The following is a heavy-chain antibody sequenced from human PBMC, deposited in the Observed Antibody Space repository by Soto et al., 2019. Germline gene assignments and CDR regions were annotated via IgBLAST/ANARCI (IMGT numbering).Heavy chain of an antibody. V-gene: IGHV1-8*01. CDR1: GYTFTSYD. CDR3: ARWGSKDSSGWYGGAHYYYGMDV. J-gene: IGHJ6*02. Sequence: QVQLVQSGAEVKKPGASVKVSCKASGYTFTSYDINWVRQATGQGLEWMGWMNPNSGNTGYAQKFQGRVTMTRNTSISTAYMELSSLRSEDTAVYYCARWGSKDSSGWYGGAHYYYGMDVWGQGTTVTVSS. D-gene: IGHD6-19*01. CDR2: MNPNSGNT.